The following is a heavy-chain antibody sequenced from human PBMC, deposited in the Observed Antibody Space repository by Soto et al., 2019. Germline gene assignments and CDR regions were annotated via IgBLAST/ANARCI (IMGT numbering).Heavy chain of an antibody. D-gene: IGHD5-18*01. J-gene: IGHJ4*02. CDR3: ARYGYTSRIH. V-gene: IGHV3-33*01. Sequence: QVQLVEAGGGVVQPGRSLRLSCAASGFTFSSYGMHWVRQAPGKGLEWVAVIWYDGSNKYYADSVKVRFTISRDNSKNTLYLQMNSLRPEDRAVYYCARYGYTSRIHSGQGTPVAVSS. CDR1: GFTFSSYG. CDR2: IWYDGSNK.